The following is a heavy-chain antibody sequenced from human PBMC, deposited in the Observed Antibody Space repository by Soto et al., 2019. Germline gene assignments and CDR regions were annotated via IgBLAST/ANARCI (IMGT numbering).Heavy chain of an antibody. CDR3: ARRKGDYYDSSGYHYYFDY. V-gene: IGHV1-2*02. Sequence: ASVKVSCKASGYTFTDYYVHWVRQAPGQGLEWMGWINPNSGGAKSAQKFQGRVTMTRDTSISTAYMELSRLRSDDTAVYYCARRKGDYYDSSGYHYYFDYWGQGTLVTVSS. CDR1: GYTFTDYY. CDR2: INPNSGGA. D-gene: IGHD3-22*01. J-gene: IGHJ4*02.